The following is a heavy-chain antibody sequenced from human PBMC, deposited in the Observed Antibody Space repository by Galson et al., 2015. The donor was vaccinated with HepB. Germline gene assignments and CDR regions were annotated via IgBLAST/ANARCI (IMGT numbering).Heavy chain of an antibody. CDR2: ISGSGAIT. CDR1: GFTLRTYA. D-gene: IGHD4-23*01. J-gene: IGHJ4*02. CDR3: ARRSGDNSGVFHY. V-gene: IGHV3-23*01. Sequence: SLRLSCAASGFTLRTYAVSWVRQAPGKGLEWVSGISGSGAITYYADSVKGRFTISRDNSKNTLHLQMNSLRAEDTAVYYCARRSGDNSGVFHYWGQGTLVTVSS.